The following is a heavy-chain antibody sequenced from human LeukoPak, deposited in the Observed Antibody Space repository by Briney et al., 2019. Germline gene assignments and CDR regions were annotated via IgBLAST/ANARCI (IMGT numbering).Heavy chain of an antibody. CDR3: ARHTYDILIGNGNNYFNY. D-gene: IGHD3-9*01. J-gene: IGHJ4*02. V-gene: IGHV4-59*08. CDR2: XXYSGST. Sequence: SETLSLTCTVSGGSISSYYWSWIRQPPGKGLEXXXXXXYSGSTNYNPSLKSRVTISVDTSKNQFSLKLSSVTAADTAVYFCARHTYDILIGNGNNYFNYWGQGTLVTASS. CDR1: GGSISSYY.